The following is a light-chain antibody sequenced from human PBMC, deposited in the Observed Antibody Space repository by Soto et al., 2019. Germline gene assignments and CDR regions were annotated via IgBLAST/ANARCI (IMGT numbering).Light chain of an antibody. J-gene: IGKJ1*01. Sequence: EIVLTQSPGTLSLSPGERATLSCRASQSISSSYLGWYQQKPGQAPRILIYGASSRATGIPDRFSGSGSGTDFTLTISRLEPEDFAVYYCQQYGSSPRTFGQGTKVEIK. CDR2: GAS. V-gene: IGKV3-20*01. CDR3: QQYGSSPRT. CDR1: QSISSSY.